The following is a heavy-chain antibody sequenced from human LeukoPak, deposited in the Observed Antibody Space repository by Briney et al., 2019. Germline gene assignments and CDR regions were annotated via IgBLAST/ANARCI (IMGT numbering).Heavy chain of an antibody. V-gene: IGHV4-61*05. Sequence: PSETLSLTCTVSGGSISSSSYYWGWVRQPPGEGLEWIGYISNSGSTNYNPSLKSRVTISEDTSKNQLSLKLSSVTAADTAVYHCVRLHPNSGEWAFDIWGQGTMVSVSS. CDR1: GGSISSSSYY. CDR2: ISNSGST. D-gene: IGHD6-19*01. CDR3: VRLHPNSGEWAFDI. J-gene: IGHJ3*02.